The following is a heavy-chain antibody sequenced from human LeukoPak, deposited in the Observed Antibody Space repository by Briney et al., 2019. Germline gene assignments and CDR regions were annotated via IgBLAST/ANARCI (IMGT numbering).Heavy chain of an antibody. V-gene: IGHV1-46*01. CDR1: GYTFTSYY. CDR2: INPSGGST. D-gene: IGHD6-13*01. J-gene: IGHJ4*02. Sequence: ASVKVSCKASGYTFTSYYMHWVRQAPGQGLEWMGIINPSGGSTSDAQKFQGRVTMTRDMSTSTVYMELSSLRSEDTAVYYCARLISSSWTQRTPYYFDYWGQGTLVTVSS. CDR3: ARLISSSWTQRTPYYFDY.